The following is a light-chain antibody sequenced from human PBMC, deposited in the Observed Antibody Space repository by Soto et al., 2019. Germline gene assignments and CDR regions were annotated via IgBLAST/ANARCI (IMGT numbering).Light chain of an antibody. CDR2: GIS. J-gene: IGKJ5*01. Sequence: EIVMTQSPATLSVSTGDTAPPSFRASPSVNSNYLAWCHQHPGQPPRLLIYGISTRATGIPARFSGSGSGTEFSLTISSLQSEDFAVYYCQQYSKWPITFGQGTRLEIK. CDR3: QQYSKWPIT. CDR1: PSVNSN. V-gene: IGKV3-15*01.